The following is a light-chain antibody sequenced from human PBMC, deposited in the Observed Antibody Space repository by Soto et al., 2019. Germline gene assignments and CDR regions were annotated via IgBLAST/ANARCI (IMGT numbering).Light chain of an antibody. Sequence: DIQMTQSPSSLSASVGDTVTITCRASQSIGTFLNWYQQKPGEAPKLLIYVVSSLQSGVPSRFSGSGSGTNFPLTIYSLQREDSATYFCHQSYTIPHTFGQGTKLAIK. CDR1: QSIGTF. J-gene: IGKJ2*01. V-gene: IGKV1-39*01. CDR3: HQSYTIPHT. CDR2: VVS.